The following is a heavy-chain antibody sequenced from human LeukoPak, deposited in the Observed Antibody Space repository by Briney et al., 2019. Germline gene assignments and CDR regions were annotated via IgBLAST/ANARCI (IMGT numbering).Heavy chain of an antibody. CDR3: AKGQQQPYFDY. Sequence: GGSLRLSCAASGFTFSSYAMHWVRQAPGKGLEWVAVISYDGSNKYYADSVKGRFTISRDNSKNTLYLQMNSLRAEDTAVYYCAKGQQQPYFDYWGQRTLVTVSS. CDR2: ISYDGSNK. CDR1: GFTFSSYA. D-gene: IGHD6-13*01. J-gene: IGHJ4*02. V-gene: IGHV3-30*01.